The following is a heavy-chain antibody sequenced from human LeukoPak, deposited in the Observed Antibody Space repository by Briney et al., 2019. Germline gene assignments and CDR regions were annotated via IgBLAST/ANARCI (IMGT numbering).Heavy chain of an antibody. J-gene: IGHJ1*01. CDR2: ISGSGGST. D-gene: IGHD6-6*01. CDR3: AKDYSSSPEYFQH. V-gene: IGHV3-23*01. CDR1: GFTFSSYA. Sequence: GGSLRLSCAASGFTFSSYAMSWVRQAPGKGLEWVSAISGSGGSTYYADSVKGGFTISRDNSNNTLYLQMNSLRAEDTAVYYCAKDYSSSPEYFQHWGQGTLVTVSS.